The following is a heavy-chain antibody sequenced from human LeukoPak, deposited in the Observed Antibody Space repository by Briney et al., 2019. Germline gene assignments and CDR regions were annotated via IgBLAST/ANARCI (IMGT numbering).Heavy chain of an antibody. CDR3: SSPPPRRLFHTHT. CDR2: INHSGSA. J-gene: IGHJ5*02. V-gene: IGHV4-34*01. D-gene: IGHD3-22*01. CDR1: GVSFSGYY. Sequence: PLQTLSLSCAVYGVSFSGYYWSWICQPPGRGLEWVGEINHSGSANYKPPLSSGDTISVDTSTNQFSLQLSSVTPARTPAYYSSSPPPRRLFHTHTWGQGTLVTVSS.